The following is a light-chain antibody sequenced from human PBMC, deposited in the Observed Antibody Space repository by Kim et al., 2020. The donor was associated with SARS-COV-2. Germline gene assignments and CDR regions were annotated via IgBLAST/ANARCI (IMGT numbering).Light chain of an antibody. Sequence: SSELTQDPAVSVDLGQTVSITCQGDSLRTYYASWYQQKAGQAPLLLIYDKNIRTSGIPDRFSGSSSGNTASLTITAAQAEDEADYYCNSRRDSSDDDVLFGGGAQLTVL. V-gene: IGLV3-19*01. CDR1: SLRTYY. J-gene: IGLJ2*01. CDR3: NSRRDSSDDDVL. CDR2: DKN.